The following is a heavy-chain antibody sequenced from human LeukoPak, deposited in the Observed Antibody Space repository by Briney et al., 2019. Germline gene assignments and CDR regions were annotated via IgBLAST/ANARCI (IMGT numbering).Heavy chain of an antibody. CDR2: IIPIFGTA. CDR3: ARGPDIVATTYFDY. Sequence: SVKVSCKASGGTFSNYAISWVRQAPGQGLEWMGGIIPIFGTANYAQKFQGRVTITADESTSTAYMELSSLRSEDTAVYYCARGPDIVATTYFDYWGQGTLVTVSS. J-gene: IGHJ4*02. V-gene: IGHV1-69*13. D-gene: IGHD5-12*01. CDR1: GGTFSNYA.